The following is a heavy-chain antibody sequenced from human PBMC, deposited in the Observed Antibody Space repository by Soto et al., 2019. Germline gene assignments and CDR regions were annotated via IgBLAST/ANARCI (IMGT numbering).Heavy chain of an antibody. CDR3: ARTTESADFWSGYYNYYYYGMDV. V-gene: IGHV3-33*01. Sequence: GGSLRLSCAASGFTFSSYGMHWVRQAPGKGLEWVAVIWYDGSNKYYADSVKGRFTISRDNSKNTLYLQMNSLRAEDTAVYYCARTTESADFWSGYYNYYYYGMDVWGQGTTVTVSS. CDR1: GFTFSSYG. J-gene: IGHJ6*02. CDR2: IWYDGSNK. D-gene: IGHD3-3*01.